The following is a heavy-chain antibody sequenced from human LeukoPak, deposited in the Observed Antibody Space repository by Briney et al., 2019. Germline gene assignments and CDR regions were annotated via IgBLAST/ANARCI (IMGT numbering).Heavy chain of an antibody. CDR1: GFTFSNYE. Sequence: GGSLRLSCAASGFTFSNYEMNWVRQAPGKGLEWISYISSGSTVIYYADSVKGRFTISRDNAKNSLSLQMNSLRVEDTAVYYCTRENERMEGTEAFDIWGQGTMVTVSS. CDR2: ISSGSTVI. D-gene: IGHD1-1*01. CDR3: TRENERMEGTEAFDI. J-gene: IGHJ3*02. V-gene: IGHV3-48*03.